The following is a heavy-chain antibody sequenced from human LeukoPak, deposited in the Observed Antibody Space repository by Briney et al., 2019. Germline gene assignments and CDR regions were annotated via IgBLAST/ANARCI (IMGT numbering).Heavy chain of an antibody. CDR2: IDWDDDK. Sequence: SGPALVKPTQTLTLTCTFSGFSLSTSGMCVSWIRQPPGKALVWLARIDWDDDKYYSTSLKTRLTISKDTSKNQVVLTMTNVDPVDTATYSCAHRQIPTTVTTSGAFDYWGQGTLVTVSS. J-gene: IGHJ4*02. D-gene: IGHD4-17*01. CDR1: GFSLSTSGMC. V-gene: IGHV2-70*12. CDR3: AHRQIPTTVTTSGAFDY.